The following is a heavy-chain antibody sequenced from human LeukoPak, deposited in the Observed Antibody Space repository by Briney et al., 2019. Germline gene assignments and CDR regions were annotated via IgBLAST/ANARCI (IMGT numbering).Heavy chain of an antibody. J-gene: IGHJ3*02. CDR3: ARDMLWGSVVTAIPNGRGAFDI. Sequence: GASVKVSCKASGYTFTSYYMHWVRHAPGQGLEWRGIINPSGGSTSYAQKFQGRVTMTRDTSTSTVYMELSSLRSEDTAVYYCARDMLWGSVVTAIPNGRGAFDIWGQGTMVTVSS. V-gene: IGHV1-46*01. D-gene: IGHD2-21*02. CDR2: INPSGGST. CDR1: GYTFTSYY.